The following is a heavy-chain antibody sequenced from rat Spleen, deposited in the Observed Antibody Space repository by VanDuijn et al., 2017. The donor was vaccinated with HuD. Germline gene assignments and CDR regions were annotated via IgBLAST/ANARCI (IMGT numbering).Heavy chain of an antibody. D-gene: IGHD1-1*01. Sequence: VQLQESGPGLVKPSQSLSLTCSVTGFSITTHYWDWIRKFPGNKMEWIGHITYSGSTTYNPSLKSRISITRDTSKNQFFLQLNSVTTEDTATYYCARWSYYYGGDDYWGQGVMVTVSS. J-gene: IGHJ2*01. CDR2: ITYSGST. V-gene: IGHV3-1*01. CDR3: ARWSYYYGGDDY. CDR1: GFSITTHY.